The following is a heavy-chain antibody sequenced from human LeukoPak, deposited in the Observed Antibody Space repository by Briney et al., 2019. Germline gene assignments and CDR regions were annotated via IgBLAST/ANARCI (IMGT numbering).Heavy chain of an antibody. CDR2: ISGSGGST. D-gene: IGHD3-3*01. CDR3: AKCGNYDFWSGYTVDY. V-gene: IGHV3-23*01. J-gene: IGHJ4*02. CDR1: GFTFSSYA. Sequence: QPGGSLGLSCAASGFTFSSYAMSWVRQAPGKGLEWVSAISGSGGSTYYADSVKGRFTISRDNSKNTLYLQMNSLRAEDTAVYYCAKCGNYDFWSGYTVDYWGQGTLVTVSS.